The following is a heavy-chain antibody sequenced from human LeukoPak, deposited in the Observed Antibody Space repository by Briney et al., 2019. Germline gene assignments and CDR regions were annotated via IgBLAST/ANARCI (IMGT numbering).Heavy chain of an antibody. Sequence: ASVKVSCRASGYTFSDYYMHWVRQAPGQGLEWMGWINPNSGGTNYAQKFQGRVTMTRDTSISTAYMELSRLRSDDTAVYYCARALGAEYYYGMDVWGQGTTVTVSS. CDR3: ARALGAEYYYGMDV. CDR2: INPNSGGT. J-gene: IGHJ6*02. D-gene: IGHD3-16*01. V-gene: IGHV1-2*02. CDR1: GYTFSDYY.